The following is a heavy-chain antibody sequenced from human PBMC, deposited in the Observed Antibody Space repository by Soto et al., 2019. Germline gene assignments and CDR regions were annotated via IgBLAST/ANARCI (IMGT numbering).Heavy chain of an antibody. V-gene: IGHV3-21*01. CDR2: ISSGGTYI. J-gene: IGHJ2*01. D-gene: IGHD2-21*02. Sequence: PGGSLRLSCAASGFTFSRFSINWVRQAPGKGLEWVSSISSGGTYIYFADSLKGRFTISRDNAGNSVYLQMSSLRAEDTAVYYCARNCGGDCYPHYYYFDLWGRGALVTVSS. CDR3: ARNCGGDCYPHYYYFDL. CDR1: GFTFSRFS.